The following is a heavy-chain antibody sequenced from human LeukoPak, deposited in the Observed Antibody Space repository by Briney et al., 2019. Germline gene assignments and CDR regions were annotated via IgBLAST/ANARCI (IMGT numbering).Heavy chain of an antibody. Sequence: GRSLRLSCAASGFTLSSYAMHWVRQAPGKGLEWVAVISYDGSNKDYADSVKGRFTISRDNSKNTLYLQMISLKASDTAIYYCATESPTGELDYWGQGTLVTVSS. CDR3: ATESPTGELDY. CDR1: GFTLSSYA. J-gene: IGHJ4*02. D-gene: IGHD7-27*01. CDR2: ISYDGSNK. V-gene: IGHV3-30*03.